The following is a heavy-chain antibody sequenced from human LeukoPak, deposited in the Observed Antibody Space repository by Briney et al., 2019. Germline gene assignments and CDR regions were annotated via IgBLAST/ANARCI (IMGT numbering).Heavy chain of an antibody. CDR1: GGSISSGSYY. Sequence: SQTLSLTCTVSGGSISSGSYYWSWIRQPAGKGLEWIGRIYTSGSTNYNPFLKSRVTISVDTSKNQFSLKLSSVTAADMAVYYCARDSIGDDFWSGYYGPQFPYFFDYWGQGTLVTVSS. D-gene: IGHD3-3*01. CDR2: IYTSGST. V-gene: IGHV4-61*02. J-gene: IGHJ4*02. CDR3: ARDSIGDDFWSGYYGPQFPYFFDY.